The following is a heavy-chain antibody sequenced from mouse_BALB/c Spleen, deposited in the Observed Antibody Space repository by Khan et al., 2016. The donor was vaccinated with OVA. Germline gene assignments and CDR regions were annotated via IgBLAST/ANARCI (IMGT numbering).Heavy chain of an antibody. D-gene: IGHD2-3*01. CDR1: GFSLTSYG. J-gene: IGHJ4*01. CDR3: ARGDGYYEDAMDY. CDR2: IWAGGST. Sequence: VQLQESGSGLVAPSQSLSITCTVSGFSLTSYGVHWVRQPPGKGLEWLGVIWAGGSTNYNSALMSRLSISRDKSKSQVFLKMNSLQTGDTATYYCARGDGYYEDAMDYWGQGTSVTVSS. V-gene: IGHV2-9*02.